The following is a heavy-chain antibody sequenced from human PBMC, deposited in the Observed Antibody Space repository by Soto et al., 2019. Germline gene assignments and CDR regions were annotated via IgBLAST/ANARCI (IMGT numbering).Heavy chain of an antibody. Sequence: QEQLVESGGGVVQPGQSLRLSCAASGFTFNTYGMHWVRQIPGKGLQWVAIIWYDGGIKYYADSVKGRFTISRDNSKNTLYLQMNSLRDEDTAVYYCARIDCTGNNCKPYYHYGMDVWGQGTTVTVSS. CDR3: ARIDCTGNNCKPYYHYGMDV. V-gene: IGHV3-33*01. CDR1: GFTFNTYG. CDR2: IWYDGGIK. J-gene: IGHJ6*02. D-gene: IGHD2-8*02.